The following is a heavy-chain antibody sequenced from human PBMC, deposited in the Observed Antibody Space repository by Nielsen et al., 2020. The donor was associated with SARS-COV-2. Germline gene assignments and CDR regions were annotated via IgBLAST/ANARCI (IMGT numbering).Heavy chain of an antibody. D-gene: IGHD6-13*01. CDR2: IYPGDSDT. CDR1: GYSFTSYW. CDR3: ARVGIRGAAAGRGHLDY. Sequence: SCKGSGYSFTSYWIGWVRQMPGKGLEWMGIIYPGDSDTRYSPSFQGQVTISADKSISTAYLQWSSLKASDTAMYYCARVGIRGAAAGRGHLDYWGQGTLVTVSS. V-gene: IGHV5-51*01. J-gene: IGHJ4*02.